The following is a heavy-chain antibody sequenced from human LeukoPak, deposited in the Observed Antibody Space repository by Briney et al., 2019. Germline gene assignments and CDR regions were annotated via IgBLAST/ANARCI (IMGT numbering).Heavy chain of an antibody. CDR2: IIPILGIA. CDR1: GGTFSSYT. D-gene: IGHD2-2*01. V-gene: IGHV1-69*04. J-gene: IGHJ4*02. CDR3: ARDLSSVVVPAAILGGPTDY. Sequence: SVKVSCKASGGTFSSYTISWVRQAPGQGLEWMGRIIPILGIANYAQKFQGRVTITADKSTSTAYMELSSLRSEDTAVYYCARDLSSVVVPAAILGGPTDYWGQGTLVTVSS.